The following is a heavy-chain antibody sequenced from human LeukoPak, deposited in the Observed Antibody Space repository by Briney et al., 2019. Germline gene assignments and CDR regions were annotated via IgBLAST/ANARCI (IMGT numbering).Heavy chain of an antibody. Sequence: GGSLRLSCAASGFTFRNYWMGWVRQAPGKGLEWVANTKPDGTAEYYADSVRGRFTTSRDNANNFLYLQMNSLRGEDTAVYYCARDGGLHTNFDYWGQGTLVSVSS. CDR1: GFTFRNYW. CDR3: ARDGGLHTNFDY. J-gene: IGHJ4*02. CDR2: TKPDGTAE. V-gene: IGHV3-7*01. D-gene: IGHD2-15*01.